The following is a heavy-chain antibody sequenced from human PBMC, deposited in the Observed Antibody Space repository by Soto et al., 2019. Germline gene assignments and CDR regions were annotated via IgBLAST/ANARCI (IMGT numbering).Heavy chain of an antibody. V-gene: IGHV3-64*01. D-gene: IGHD2-15*01. CDR1: GFTFSGFF. J-gene: IGHJ3*02. CDR2: ISGNGSST. CDR3: ARQWGTVAAHAFDI. Sequence: GGSLRLSCAASGFTFSGFFMSWVRQAPGKGLEYISAISGNGSSTYYANSVKGRFTISRDNSKNTLYLQMGSLRAEDMAVYYCARQWGTVAAHAFDIWGQGTMVTVSS.